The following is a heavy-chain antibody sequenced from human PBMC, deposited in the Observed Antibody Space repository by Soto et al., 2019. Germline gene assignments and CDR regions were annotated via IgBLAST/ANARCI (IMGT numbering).Heavy chain of an antibody. V-gene: IGHV1-3*01. CDR1: GYTFTSYA. D-gene: IGHD4-17*01. CDR2: IKPGNGNT. J-gene: IGHJ4*02. CDR3: ARTLYGDNVDY. Sequence: ASVKVSCKASGYTFTSYAMHWVRQAPGQRPEWMGWIKPGNGNTKYSQKFQGRVTMTRNTSVSTAYMELSSLRSEDTAVYYCARTLYGDNVDYWGQGTLVTVSS.